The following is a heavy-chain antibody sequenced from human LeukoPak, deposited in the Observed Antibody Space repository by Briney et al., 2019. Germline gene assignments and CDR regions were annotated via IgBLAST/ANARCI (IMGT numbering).Heavy chain of an antibody. V-gene: IGHV1-18*01. Sequence: GSVKVSCKASGGTFSSYAIIWVRQAPGQGLEWMGWISIYNGNTDYAQKLRGRVTMTTDTSTSTAYMELRSLRSGDASVYYCARITYDFWSGYYMPDDPWGQGTLVTVSS. J-gene: IGHJ5*02. CDR3: ARITYDFWSGYYMPDDP. D-gene: IGHD3-3*01. CDR2: ISIYNGNT. CDR1: GGTFSSYA.